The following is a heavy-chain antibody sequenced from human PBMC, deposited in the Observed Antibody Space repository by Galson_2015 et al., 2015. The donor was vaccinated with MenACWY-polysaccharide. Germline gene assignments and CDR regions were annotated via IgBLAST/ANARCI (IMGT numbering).Heavy chain of an antibody. CDR1: GFPFNRYA. V-gene: IGHV3-23*01. CDR2: VSGTDGNT. D-gene: IGHD3-10*01. CDR3: AKGLGSFDF. J-gene: IGHJ4*02. Sequence: SLRLSCAASGFPFNRYAMTWVRQAPGKGLEWVSTVSGTDGNTYYAASVKGRFTISRDNSKNTLYLQMNSLRAEDTAIYYCAKGLGSFDFWGQGTLVTVSS.